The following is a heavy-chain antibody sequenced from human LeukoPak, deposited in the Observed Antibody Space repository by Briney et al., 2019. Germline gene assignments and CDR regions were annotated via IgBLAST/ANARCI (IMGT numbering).Heavy chain of an antibody. D-gene: IGHD1-26*01. CDR3: ARGHRGGGSYSYYYYYMDV. J-gene: IGHJ6*03. V-gene: IGHV4-4*02. CDR2: IYRSGST. CDR1: GGSISSSNW. Sequence: SETLSLTCAVSGGSISSSNWWSWVRQPPGKGLEWIGEIYRSGSTNYNPSLKSRVTISVDKSKNQFSLKLSSVTAADTAVYYCARGHRGGGSYSYYYYYMDVWGKGTTVTVSS.